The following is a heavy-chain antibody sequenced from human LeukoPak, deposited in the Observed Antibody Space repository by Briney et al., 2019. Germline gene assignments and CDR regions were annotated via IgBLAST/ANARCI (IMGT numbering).Heavy chain of an antibody. D-gene: IGHD3-10*01. Sequence: SVKVSCKASGGTFSSYAISWVRQAPGQGLEWMGRIIPILGIANYAQKFQGRVTMTRNTSISTAYMELSSLRSEDTAVYYCARIGIRGVIPYWGQGTLVTVSS. CDR1: GGTFSSYA. CDR3: ARIGIRGVIPY. V-gene: IGHV1-69*04. J-gene: IGHJ4*02. CDR2: IIPILGIA.